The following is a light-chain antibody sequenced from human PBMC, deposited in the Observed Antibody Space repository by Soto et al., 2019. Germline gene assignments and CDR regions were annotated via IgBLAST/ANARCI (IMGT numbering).Light chain of an antibody. CDR2: ASS. CDR1: QNIRNY. Sequence: DIQMTQSPSSLSSSIGDRVTITCRASQNIRNYLNWYQQKPGQAPNLLIYASSSLRGGVPSRFRGSGSRTEFTLTISSLQPEDFATYYCQQGHTLPYTFGQGTNLAI. CDR3: QQGHTLPYT. V-gene: IGKV1-39*01. J-gene: IGKJ2*01.